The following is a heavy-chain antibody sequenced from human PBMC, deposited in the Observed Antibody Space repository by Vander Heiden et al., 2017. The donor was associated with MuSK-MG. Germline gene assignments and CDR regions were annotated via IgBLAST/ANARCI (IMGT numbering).Heavy chain of an antibody. Sequence: QVQLVQSRAEVKKPGASVKVSCKASGYTFTSYYMHWVRQAPGQGLEWMGIINPSGGSTSYAQKFQGRVTMTRDTSTSTVYMELSSLRSEDTAVYYCASGGELPKGYYYYGMDVWGQGTTVTVSS. D-gene: IGHD1-26*01. CDR2: INPSGGST. J-gene: IGHJ6*02. CDR1: GYTFTSYY. V-gene: IGHV1-46*03. CDR3: ASGGELPKGYYYYGMDV.